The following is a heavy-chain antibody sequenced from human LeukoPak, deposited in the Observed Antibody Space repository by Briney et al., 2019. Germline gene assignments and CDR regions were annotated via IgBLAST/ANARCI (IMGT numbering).Heavy chain of an antibody. D-gene: IGHD1-26*01. CDR2: IYYSGST. J-gene: IGHJ3*02. Sequence: SETLSLTCTVSGGSISSYYWSWFRQPPGKRLEWIASIYYSGSTTYNPSLKSRVTISVDTSKNLFSLQLSSVTAADTAVYYCARGQAHRYSGSLSDAFDIWGQGTMVTVSS. CDR1: GGSISSYY. CDR3: ARGQAHRYSGSLSDAFDI. V-gene: IGHV4-59*01.